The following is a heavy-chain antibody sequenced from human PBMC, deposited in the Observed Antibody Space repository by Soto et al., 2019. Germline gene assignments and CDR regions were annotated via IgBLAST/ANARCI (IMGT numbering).Heavy chain of an antibody. J-gene: IGHJ5*02. CDR2: IVVGSGNT. Sequence: QMQLVQSGPEVKKPGTSVKVSCKASGFTFTSSAVQWVRQARGQRLEWIGWIVVGSGNTNYAQKFQERVTITRDMSTSTAYMELSSLRSEDTAVYYCARARLDGSGMLPPGPWGQGTLVTVSS. CDR3: ARARLDGSGMLPPGP. D-gene: IGHD3-10*01. V-gene: IGHV1-58*01. CDR1: GFTFTSSA.